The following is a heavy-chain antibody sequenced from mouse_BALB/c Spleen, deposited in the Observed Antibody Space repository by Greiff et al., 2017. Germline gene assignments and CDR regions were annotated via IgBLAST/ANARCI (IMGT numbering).Heavy chain of an antibody. CDR3: ARGETDRASDY. Sequence: QVHLKQSGAELVRPGTSVKVSCTASGYAFTNYLIEWVKQRPGQGLEWIGVINTGSGGTNYNEKFKGKATLTADKSTSTAYMQLSSLTSDDSAVYFCARGETDRASDYWGQGTTLTVSS. V-gene: IGHV1-54*01. CDR2: INTGSGGT. D-gene: IGHD3-2*01. J-gene: IGHJ2*01. CDR1: GYAFTNYL.